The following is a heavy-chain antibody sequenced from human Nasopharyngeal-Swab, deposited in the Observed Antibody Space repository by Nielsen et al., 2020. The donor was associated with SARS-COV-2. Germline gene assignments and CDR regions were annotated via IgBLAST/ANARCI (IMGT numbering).Heavy chain of an antibody. CDR3: AKDGGGVVISLSDY. CDR2: ISGSGGST. J-gene: IGHJ4*02. V-gene: IGHV3-23*01. CDR1: GFTFSSYS. D-gene: IGHD3-3*01. Sequence: GESLKISCAASGFTFSSYSMSWVRQAPGKGLEWVSAISGSGGSTYYADSVKGLFTISRDNSKNTLYLQMNSLRAEDTAVYYCAKDGGGVVISLSDYWGQGTLVTVSS.